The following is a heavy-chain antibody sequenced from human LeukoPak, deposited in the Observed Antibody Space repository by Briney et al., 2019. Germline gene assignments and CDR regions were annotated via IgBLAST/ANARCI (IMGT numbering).Heavy chain of an antibody. CDR1: GYTFTGYH. CDR3: ARGYPLSTTAAGTYFQH. V-gene: IGHV1-2*02. J-gene: IGHJ1*01. Sequence: ASVKVSCKASGYTFTGYHMHWVRQAPGQGLEWMGWINPNTGDTNYAQKFQGRVTMTRDTSISTAYMELSRLRSDDTAVYYCARGYPLSTTAAGTYFQHWGQGTLVTVSS. CDR2: INPNTGDT. D-gene: IGHD6-13*01.